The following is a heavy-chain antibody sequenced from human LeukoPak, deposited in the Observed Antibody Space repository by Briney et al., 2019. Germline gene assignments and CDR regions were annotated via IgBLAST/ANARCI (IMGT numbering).Heavy chain of an antibody. CDR3: ATDGGPFDN. D-gene: IGHD3-10*01. CDR2: IKQDASEI. V-gene: IGHV3-7*01. CDR1: GVPISGYW. Sequence: GGSLRLSCAASGVPISGYWMSWVRQAPGKGLEGVANIKQDASEIYYVASVRGRFTISRDNAKDSVFLQMNSMRAEDTAVYYCATDGGPFDNWGQGILVTVSS. J-gene: IGHJ4*02.